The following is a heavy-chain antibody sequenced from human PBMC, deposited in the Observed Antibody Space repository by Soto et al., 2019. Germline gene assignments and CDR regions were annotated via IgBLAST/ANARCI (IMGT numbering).Heavy chain of an antibody. CDR1: GFTFRTYA. CDR2: ISANAYNT. Sequence: GGSLRLSCAASGFTFRTYAMSWVRQAPGKGLEWVSAISANAYNTYYADSVKGRFTISRDNSMNALYLQMSSLRIEDTAVYYCAHPRGYGVFDAYDIWGQGXMVTVSS. V-gene: IGHV3-23*01. J-gene: IGHJ3*02. D-gene: IGHD4-17*01. CDR3: AHPRGYGVFDAYDI.